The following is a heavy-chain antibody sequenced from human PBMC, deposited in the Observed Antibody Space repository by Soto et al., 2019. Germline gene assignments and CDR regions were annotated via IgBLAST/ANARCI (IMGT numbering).Heavy chain of an antibody. Sequence: PWGSLRLASAASGVIVWNAWINWVRKAPGKGLEWVGRIKSKADGGTTDFAAPVKGRFAISRDDSKNMMYMEMSSLRTEDTAVYYCTTDSYINMPIVLFDYWGHGTLVTVSS. D-gene: IGHD2-2*01. CDR2: IKSKADGGTT. V-gene: IGHV3-15*07. CDR1: GVIVWNAW. CDR3: TTDSYINMPIVLFDY. J-gene: IGHJ4*01.